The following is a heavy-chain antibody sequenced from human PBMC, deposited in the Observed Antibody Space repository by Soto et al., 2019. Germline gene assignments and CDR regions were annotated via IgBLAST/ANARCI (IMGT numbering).Heavy chain of an antibody. CDR3: ARSLARSGWDDY. CDR2: IIPIFGTA. J-gene: IGHJ4*02. D-gene: IGHD6-19*01. CDR1: GGTFSSYA. Sequence: SVKVSCKASGGTFSSYAISWVRQAPGQGLEWMGGIIPIFGTANYAQKFQGRVTITADESTSTAYMELSSLRSEDTAVYYCARSLARSGWDDYWGQGTLVTVAS. V-gene: IGHV1-69*13.